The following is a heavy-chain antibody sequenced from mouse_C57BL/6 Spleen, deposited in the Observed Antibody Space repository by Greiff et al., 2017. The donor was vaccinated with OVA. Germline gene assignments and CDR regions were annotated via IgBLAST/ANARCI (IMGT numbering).Heavy chain of an antibody. CDR1: GFTFSDYG. CDR3: ARWNFDY. V-gene: IGHV5-17*01. Sequence: EVKLMESGGGLVKPGGSLKLSCAASGFTFSDYGMHWVRQAPEKGLEWVAYISSGSSTIYYADTVKGRFTISRDNAKNTLFLHMTSLRSEDTAMYYCARWNFDYWGQGTTLTVSS. CDR2: ISSGSSTI. J-gene: IGHJ2*01.